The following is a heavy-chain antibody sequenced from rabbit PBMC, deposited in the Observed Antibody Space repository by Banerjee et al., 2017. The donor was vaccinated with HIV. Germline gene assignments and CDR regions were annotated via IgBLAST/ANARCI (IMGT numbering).Heavy chain of an antibody. CDR3: ARGDADNGSNNYWNF. D-gene: IGHD8-1*01. V-gene: IGHV1S40*01. CDR1: GFSFSNNYY. J-gene: IGHJ4*01. CDR2: IYTGGGANT. Sequence: QSLEESGGDLVKPGASLTLTCTASGFSFSNNYYMCWVRQAPGKGPEWIACIYTGGGANTYYASWAKGRFTISKTSSTTVTLKMTSLTAADTATYFCARGDADNGSNNYWNFWGPGTLVTVS.